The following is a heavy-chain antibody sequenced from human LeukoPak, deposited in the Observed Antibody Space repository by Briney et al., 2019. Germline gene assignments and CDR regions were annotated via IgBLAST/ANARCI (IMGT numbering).Heavy chain of an antibody. CDR3: AKDLSGWGSGSL. V-gene: IGHV3-23*01. CDR1: GFTFSNYG. CDR2: IAGSAGT. J-gene: IGHJ4*02. D-gene: IGHD3-10*01. Sequence: GGSLRLSCAASGFTFSNYGMSWVRQAPGKGLQEVSAIAGSAGTYYGDSVRGRFTISRDNSKNTLYLQMNSPRAEDTAVYYCAKDLSGWGSGSLWGQGTLVTVST.